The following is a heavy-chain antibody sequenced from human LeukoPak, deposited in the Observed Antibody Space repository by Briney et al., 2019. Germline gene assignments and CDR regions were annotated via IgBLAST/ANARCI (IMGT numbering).Heavy chain of an antibody. J-gene: IGHJ5*02. V-gene: IGHV1-24*01. Sequence: ASVKVSRKVSGYTLTELSMHWVRQAPGKGLEWMGGFDPEDGETIYAQKFQGRVTMTEDTSTDTAYMELSSLRSEDTAVYYCATETSVYSSGWYWFDPWGQGTLVTVSS. D-gene: IGHD6-19*01. CDR3: ATETSVYSSGWYWFDP. CDR2: FDPEDGET. CDR1: GYTLTELS.